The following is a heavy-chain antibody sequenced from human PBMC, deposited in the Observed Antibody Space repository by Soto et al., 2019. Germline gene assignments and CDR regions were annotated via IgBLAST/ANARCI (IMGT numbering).Heavy chain of an antibody. D-gene: IGHD3-3*01. CDR2: ISYEGDNK. Sequence: QVQLVESGGGVVQPGRSLRLSCAASGFTFSTYGMHWVRQAPGKGLEWVAVISYEGDNKYYADSVKGRFTISRDSSKNTLYLQMNSLRAEDTAVYYCAKDTGDFWSTHDYWGQGTLVTVSS. CDR3: AKDTGDFWSTHDY. CDR1: GFTFSTYG. J-gene: IGHJ4*02. V-gene: IGHV3-30*18.